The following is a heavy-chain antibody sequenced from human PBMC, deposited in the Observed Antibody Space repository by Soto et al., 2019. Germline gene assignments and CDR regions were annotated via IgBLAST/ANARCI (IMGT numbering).Heavy chain of an antibody. D-gene: IGHD6-13*01. CDR3: ARTAAAGKYYYGVDV. Sequence: EVQLVQSGAEVKKPGESLKISCKGSGYSFTSYWIGWVRQMPGKGLEWMGIIYPGDSDTRYSPSFQGQVTISADKSIXTADLQWSSLKASDTAMYYCARTAAAGKYYYGVDVWGQGTTVTVSS. J-gene: IGHJ6*02. CDR2: IYPGDSDT. V-gene: IGHV5-51*01. CDR1: GYSFTSYW.